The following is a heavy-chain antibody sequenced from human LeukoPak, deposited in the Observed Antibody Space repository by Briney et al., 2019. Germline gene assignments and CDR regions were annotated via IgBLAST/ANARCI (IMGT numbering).Heavy chain of an antibody. V-gene: IGHV3-23*01. J-gene: IGHJ3*02. Sequence: GGSLRLSCAASGFTFSSYAMSWVRQAPGKGLKWVSAISGSGGSTYYADSVKGRFTISRDNSKNTLYLQMNSLRAEDTAVYYCAKDRTYDFWMGAFDIWGQGTMVTVSS. CDR2: ISGSGGST. CDR3: AKDRTYDFWMGAFDI. CDR1: GFTFSSYA. D-gene: IGHD3-3*01.